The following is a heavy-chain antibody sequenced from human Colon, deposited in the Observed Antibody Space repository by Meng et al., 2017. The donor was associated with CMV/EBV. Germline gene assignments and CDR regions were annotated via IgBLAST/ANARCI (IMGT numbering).Heavy chain of an antibody. CDR1: GYSFTDHY. CDR3: ARGDLARLFSYYYGMDV. Sequence: ASVQVSCKASGYSFTDHYIHWVRQAPGQGLEWMGWINPNSGGRNFAQQFQGRVSMTRDTYINTAYMELTGLTSADTAVYYCARGDLARLFSYYYGMDVWGQGTTVTVSS. CDR2: INPNSGGR. D-gene: IGHD3-22*01. V-gene: IGHV1-2*02. J-gene: IGHJ6*02.